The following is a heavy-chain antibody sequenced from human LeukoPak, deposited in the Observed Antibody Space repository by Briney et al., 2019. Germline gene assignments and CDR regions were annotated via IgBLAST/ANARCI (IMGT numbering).Heavy chain of an antibody. CDR3: ARGPHDYGDYYFDY. V-gene: IGHV4-30-4*01. CDR1: GGSISSGEYY. CDR2: IYYSGST. Sequence: SETLSLTCTVSGGSISSGEYYWSWIRQPPGKGLEWIGYIYYSGSTYYNPSLKSRVTVSVDTSKNQFSLKLSSVTAADTAVYYCARGPHDYGDYYFDYWGQGTLVTVSS. J-gene: IGHJ4*02. D-gene: IGHD4-17*01.